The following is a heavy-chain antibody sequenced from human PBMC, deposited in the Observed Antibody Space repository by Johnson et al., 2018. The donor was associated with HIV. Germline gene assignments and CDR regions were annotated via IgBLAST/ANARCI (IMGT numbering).Heavy chain of an antibody. CDR3: VRGIVVVVAAVRADAFDI. D-gene: IGHD2-15*01. CDR2: ISGDGSDT. Sequence: VQLVESGGGLVQPGGSLRLSCAASGFTFSDHWMHWVRQVPGKGLVWVSRISGDGSDTMYADSVKGRFTISRDNAKNSLYLQMNSLRAEDTALYYCVRGIVVVVAAVRADAFDIWGQGTMVTVSS. CDR1: GFTFSDHW. J-gene: IGHJ3*02. V-gene: IGHV3-74*03.